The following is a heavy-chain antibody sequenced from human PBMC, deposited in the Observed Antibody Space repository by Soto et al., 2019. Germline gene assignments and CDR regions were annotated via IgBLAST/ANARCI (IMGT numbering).Heavy chain of an antibody. Sequence: SETLSLTCAVSGGSISSGGYSWSWIRQPPGKGLEWIGYIYHSGSTYYNPSLKSRVTISVDRSKNQFSLKLSSVTAADTAVYYCARERYGGPFDYWGQGTLVTVSS. CDR3: ARERYGGPFDY. J-gene: IGHJ4*02. CDR2: IYHSGST. CDR1: GGSISSGGYS. D-gene: IGHD4-17*01. V-gene: IGHV4-30-2*01.